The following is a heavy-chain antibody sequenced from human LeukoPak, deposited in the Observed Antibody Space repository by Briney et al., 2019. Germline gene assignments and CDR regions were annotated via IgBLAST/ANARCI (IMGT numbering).Heavy chain of an antibody. J-gene: IGHJ4*02. D-gene: IGHD3-10*01. CDR1: GYTFTSYD. CDR2: MNPNSGNT. Sequence: GASVKVSCKASGYTFTSYDINWVRQATGQGLEWMGWMNPNSGNTDYAQKFQGRVTMTTNTTISTAYMELSSLRSEDTAVYYCARGQERYYGSGDFDYWGQGTLVTVSS. CDR3: ARGQERYYGSGDFDY. V-gene: IGHV1-8*01.